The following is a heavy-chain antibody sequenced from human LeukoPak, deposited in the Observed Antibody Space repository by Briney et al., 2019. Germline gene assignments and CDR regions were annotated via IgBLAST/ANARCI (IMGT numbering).Heavy chain of an antibody. CDR1: GFTFSSYS. V-gene: IGHV3-30*18. CDR3: AKDLDEQQQHFDY. D-gene: IGHD6-13*01. J-gene: IGHJ4*02. Sequence: GSLRLSCAASGFTFSSYSMNWVRQAPGKGLEWVAVISYDGSNKYYADSVKGRFTISRDNSKNTLYLQMNSLRAEDTAVYYCAKDLDEQQQHFDYWGQGTLVTVSS. CDR2: ISYDGSNK.